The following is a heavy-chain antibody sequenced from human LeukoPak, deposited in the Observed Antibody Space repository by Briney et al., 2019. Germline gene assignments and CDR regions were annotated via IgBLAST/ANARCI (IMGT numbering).Heavy chain of an antibody. V-gene: IGHV1-8*01. CDR1: VYTFINYD. Sequence: ASVKVSCKASVYTFINYDINWVRQATGQGGQWMGWMNPNSGNAAYAQKFQGRVTITADESTSTAYMELSSLRSEDTAVDYYTRESSHVLRYLDWLSLFGYWGQGTLVTVSS. CDR2: MNPNSGNA. J-gene: IGHJ4*02. D-gene: IGHD3-9*01. CDR3: TRESSHVLRYLDWLSLFGY.